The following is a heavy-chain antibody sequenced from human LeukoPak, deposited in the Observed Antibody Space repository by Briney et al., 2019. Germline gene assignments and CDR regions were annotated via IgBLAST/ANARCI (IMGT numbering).Heavy chain of an antibody. J-gene: IGHJ4*02. V-gene: IGHV3-23*01. CDR2: TSSSDAGT. CDR3: ARAPVTSCRGAFCYPFDI. D-gene: IGHD2-15*01. Sequence: GGSLRLSCAASGFTVSSNYMYWARQAPGKGLEWVSATSSSDAGTYHAESVRGRFTISRDNSKNTLYLQMNSLRADDAAVYYCARAPVTSCRGAFCYPFDIWGQGTLVTVSS. CDR1: GFTVSSNY.